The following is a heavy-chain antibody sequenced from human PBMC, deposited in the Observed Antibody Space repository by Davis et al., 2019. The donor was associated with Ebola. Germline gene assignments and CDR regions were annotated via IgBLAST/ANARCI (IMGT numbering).Heavy chain of an antibody. J-gene: IGHJ6*02. CDR2: INPNSGGT. Sequence: ASVKVSCKASGYTFTGYYMHWVRQAPGQGLEWMGCINPNSGGTNYAEKFQDWVTVTRDTAISTAYMELSRLRSEDTAVYYCARERAEYYYGSGSYYYYGMDVWGQGTTVTVSS. CDR1: GYTFTGYY. CDR3: ARERAEYYYGSGSYYYYGMDV. D-gene: IGHD3-10*01. V-gene: IGHV1-2*04.